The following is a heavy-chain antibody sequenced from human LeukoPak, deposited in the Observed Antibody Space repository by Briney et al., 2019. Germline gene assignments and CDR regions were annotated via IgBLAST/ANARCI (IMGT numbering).Heavy chain of an antibody. CDR2: ISTSGGTM. V-gene: IGHV3-48*03. CDR3: ARDDCSGGSCFSKDAFDL. Sequence: RGSLRLSCVGSGFTFRSYEMNGVRQAPGKELEWISYISTSGGTMYYADSVKGRFTISRDNAKNSLYLQLNSLRAEDTAVYFCARDDCSGGSCFSKDAFDLWGQGTMVTVS. J-gene: IGHJ3*01. D-gene: IGHD2-15*01. CDR1: GFTFRSYE.